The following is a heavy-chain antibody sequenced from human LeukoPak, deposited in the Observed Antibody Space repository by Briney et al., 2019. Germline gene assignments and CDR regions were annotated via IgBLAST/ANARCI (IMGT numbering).Heavy chain of an antibody. J-gene: IGHJ5*02. V-gene: IGHV3-33*01. D-gene: IGHD3-10*01. CDR1: GFTFSSYG. CDR2: IWYDGSNK. CDR3: AREDYGSGLPLFDP. Sequence: GGSLRLSRAASGFTFSSYGMHWVRQAPGKGLEWVAVIWYDGSNKYYADSVTGRFTISRDNSKNTLYLQMNSLRAEDTAVYYCAREDYGSGLPLFDPWGLGTLVTVSS.